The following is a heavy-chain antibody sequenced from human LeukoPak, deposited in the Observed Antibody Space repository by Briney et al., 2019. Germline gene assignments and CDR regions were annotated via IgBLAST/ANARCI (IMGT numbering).Heavy chain of an antibody. V-gene: IGHV3-66*01. CDR1: GFTVSSNY. Sequence: PGGSLRLSCAASGFTVSSNYMSWVRQAPGKGLEWVSVIYSGGSTYYADSVKGRFTISRDNSKNTLYLQMNSLRAEDTAVYYCARARDGYNYRGFDIWGQGTRVTVSS. CDR2: IYSGGST. CDR3: ARARDGYNYRGFDI. J-gene: IGHJ3*02. D-gene: IGHD5-24*01.